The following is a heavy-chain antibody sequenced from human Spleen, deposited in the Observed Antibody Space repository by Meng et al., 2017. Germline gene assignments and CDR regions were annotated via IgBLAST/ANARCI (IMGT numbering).Heavy chain of an antibody. CDR1: GFMFNTYE. CDR2: ISSSGNTV. CDR3: ARRRGGLNTVTTIGGFDY. V-gene: IGHV3-48*03. J-gene: IGHJ4*02. D-gene: IGHD4-17*01. Sequence: GGSLRLSCAASGFMFNTYEMHWVRQAPGKGLECISYISSSGNTVHYSDSVRGRFTISRDNARNSLYLQMNSLRAEDTAVYYCARRRGGLNTVTTIGGFDYWGQGTLVTVSS.